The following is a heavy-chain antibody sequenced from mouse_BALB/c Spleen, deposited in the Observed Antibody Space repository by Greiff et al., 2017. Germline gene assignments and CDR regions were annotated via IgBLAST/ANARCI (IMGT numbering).Heavy chain of an antibody. D-gene: IGHD1-1*01. CDR2: IYPGNSDT. CDR1: GYTFTSYW. CDR3: TRVTTVVATGMDY. J-gene: IGHJ4*01. Sequence: EVQLQQSGTVLARPGASVKMSCKASGYTFTSYWMHWVKQRPGQGLEWIGAIYPGNSDTSYNQKFKGKAKLTAVTSTSTAYMELSSLTNEDSAVYYCTRVTTVVATGMDYWGQGTSVTVSS. V-gene: IGHV1-5*01.